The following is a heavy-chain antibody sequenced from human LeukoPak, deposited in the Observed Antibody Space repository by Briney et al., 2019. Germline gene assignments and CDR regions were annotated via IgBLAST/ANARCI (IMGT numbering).Heavy chain of an antibody. CDR1: GGSISSGGYS. D-gene: IGHD3-22*01. J-gene: IGHJ5*02. Sequence: PSETLSLTCAVSGGSISSGGYSWSWIRQPPGKGLEWIGYIYHSGSTYYNPSLKSRVTISVDRSKNQFSLKLSSVTAADTAVYYCARGVTMIVVAERADNWFDPWGQGTLVTVSS. V-gene: IGHV4-30-2*01. CDR2: IYHSGST. CDR3: ARGVTMIVVAERADNWFDP.